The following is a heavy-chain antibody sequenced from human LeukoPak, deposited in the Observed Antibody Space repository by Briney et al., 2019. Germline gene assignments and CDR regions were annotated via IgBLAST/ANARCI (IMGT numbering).Heavy chain of an antibody. D-gene: IGHD6-25*01. CDR2: ISWSSGNI. CDR3: AKAAALTRVDS. Sequence: HSGGSLRLSCAASGFTFDDYAMHWVRQAPGKGLEWVSGISWSSGNIFYGDSVKGRFTISRDNAKNSLYLQMNSLRVEDTALYCCAKAAALTRVDSWGQGTLVTVSS. CDR1: GFTFDDYA. J-gene: IGHJ4*02. V-gene: IGHV3-9*01.